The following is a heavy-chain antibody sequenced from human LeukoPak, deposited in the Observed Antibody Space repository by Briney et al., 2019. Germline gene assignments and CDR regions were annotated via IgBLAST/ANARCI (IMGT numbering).Heavy chain of an antibody. CDR3: ARDRATTVTMGYFDY. D-gene: IGHD4-17*01. J-gene: IGHJ4*02. CDR1: GYSISSGYH. Sequence: SETLSLTCTVSGYSISSGYHWGWIRQPPGKGLEWIGSIYYGRSTYYNPSLKSRVTISVDTSKNQFSLKLSSVTAADTAVYYCARDRATTVTMGYFDYWGQGTLVTVSS. V-gene: IGHV4-38-2*02. CDR2: IYYGRST.